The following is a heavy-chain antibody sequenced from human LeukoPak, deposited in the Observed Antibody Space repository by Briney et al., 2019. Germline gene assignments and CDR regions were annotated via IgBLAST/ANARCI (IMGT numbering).Heavy chain of an antibody. D-gene: IGHD1-1*01. J-gene: IGHJ4*02. CDR3: SRGGTDDPFNS. CDR2: ISPRSDYI. Sequence: GGSLRLSCAASGFTFSSYSMNWVRQAPGKGLGWVSSISPRSDYIYYADSLKGRFTISRDNANDSLYLQMNSLRAEDTAVYYCSRGGTDDPFNSWGQGTLVTVSS. V-gene: IGHV3-21*01. CDR1: GFTFSSYS.